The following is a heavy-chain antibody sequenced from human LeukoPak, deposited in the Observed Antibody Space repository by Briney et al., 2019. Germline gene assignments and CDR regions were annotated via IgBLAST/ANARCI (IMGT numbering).Heavy chain of an antibody. V-gene: IGHV3-30*02. D-gene: IGHD6-6*01. CDR2: IRYDGSNK. CDR3: AKEKGPRRQLGGPHDY. CDR1: GFTFSSYG. Sequence: SGGSLRLSCAASGFTFSSYGMHWVRQAPGKGLEWVAFIRYDGSNKYYADSVKGRFTISRDNSKNTLYLQMNSLRAEDTAVYYCAKEKGPRRQLGGPHDYWGQGTLVTVSS. J-gene: IGHJ4*02.